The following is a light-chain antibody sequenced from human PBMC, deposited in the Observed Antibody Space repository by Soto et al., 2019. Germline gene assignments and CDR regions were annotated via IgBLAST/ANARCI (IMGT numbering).Light chain of an antibody. CDR1: SSDVGGYNY. CDR2: EVT. V-gene: IGLV2-8*01. J-gene: IGLJ7*01. CDR3: SSYAGNNHFV. Sequence: QSALTQPPSASGSPGQSVSISCTGTSSDVGGYNYVSWYQQHPGKAPKLIICEVTKRPSGVPDRFSGSKSGNTASLTVSWLQAEDEADYYCSSYAGNNHFVFGTGTQLTVL.